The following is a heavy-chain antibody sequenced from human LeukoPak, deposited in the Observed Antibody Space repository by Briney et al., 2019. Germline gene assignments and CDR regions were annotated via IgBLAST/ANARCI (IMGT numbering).Heavy chain of an antibody. CDR3: MGEATVTARYYFDY. CDR2: IWYDGSNK. J-gene: IGHJ4*02. D-gene: IGHD2-21*02. CDR1: GFTFSSYG. V-gene: IGHV3-33*01. Sequence: GGSLRLSCAASGFTFSSYGMPWVRQAPGKGLEWVAVIWYDGSNKYYADSVKGRFTISRDNSKNTLYLQMNSLRAEDTAVYYCMGEATVTARYYFDYWGQGTLVTVSS.